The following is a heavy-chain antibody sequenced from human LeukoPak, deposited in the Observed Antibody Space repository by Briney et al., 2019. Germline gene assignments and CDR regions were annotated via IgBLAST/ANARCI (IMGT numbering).Heavy chain of an antibody. D-gene: IGHD3-10*01. CDR2: ISSDGSNK. V-gene: IGHV3-30*01. CDR1: GFTFISYA. J-gene: IGHJ4*02. CDR3: ARDRALDY. Sequence: GRSLRLSCAASGFTFISYAMHWVRQAPGKGLEWVAVISSDGSNKYYADSVKGRFTISRDNSKNALYLQMNSLRAEDTAVYYCARDRALDYWGQGTLVTVSS.